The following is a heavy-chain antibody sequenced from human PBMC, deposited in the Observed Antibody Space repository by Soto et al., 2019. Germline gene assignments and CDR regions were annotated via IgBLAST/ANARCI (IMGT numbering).Heavy chain of an antibody. J-gene: IGHJ5*02. CDR1: GGSISSGGYS. CDR2: IYHSGST. V-gene: IGHV4-30-2*01. CDR3: ARVPDR. Sequence: SETLSPTCAVSGGSISSGGYSWSWIRQPPGKGLEWIGYIYHSGSTYYNPSLKSRVTISVDRSKNQFSLKLSSVTAADTAVYYCARVPDRWGQGTLVIVSS. D-gene: IGHD2-2*01.